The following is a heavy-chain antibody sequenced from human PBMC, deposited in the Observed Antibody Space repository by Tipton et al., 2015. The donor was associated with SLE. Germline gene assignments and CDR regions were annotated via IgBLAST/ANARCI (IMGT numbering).Heavy chain of an antibody. J-gene: IGHJ5*02. CDR1: GDSTNGRY. CDR3: AKFGAFYDSSGHNYFDP. D-gene: IGHD3-22*01. CDR2: VYHTGAS. Sequence: TLSLTCTVSGDSTNGRYWSWIRQPPWKGLEYIGYVYHTGASIYNPSLKNRVSISVDTSRNQFSLTLSSVTVADTAMYYCAKFGAFYDSSGHNYFDPWGQGTLVTVSS. V-gene: IGHV4-59*11.